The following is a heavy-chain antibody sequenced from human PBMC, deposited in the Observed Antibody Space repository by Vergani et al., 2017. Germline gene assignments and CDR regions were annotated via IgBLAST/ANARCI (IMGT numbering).Heavy chain of an antibody. CDR1: GGTFSSYA. V-gene: IGHV1-69*04. Sequence: QVQLVQSGAEVKKPGSSVKVSCKASGGTFSSYAISWVRQAPGQGLEWMGRIIPILGIANYAQKFQGRVTITADKSTSTAYMELSSLRSEDTAVYYCASDTRLRVGGWSAGDYWGQGTLVTGSS. CDR2: IIPILGIA. J-gene: IGHJ4*02. D-gene: IGHD6-19*01. CDR3: ASDTRLRVGGWSAGDY.